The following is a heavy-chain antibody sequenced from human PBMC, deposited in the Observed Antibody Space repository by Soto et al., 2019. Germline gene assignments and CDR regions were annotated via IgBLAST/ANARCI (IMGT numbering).Heavy chain of an antibody. CDR2: ISNDGTKK. D-gene: IGHD4-4*01. CDR3: ARDVAMPTGLGLGY. V-gene: IGHV3-30*03. J-gene: IGHJ4*02. Sequence: LRLSGAASGFAFPKYCFHWVRQAPGKGLEWVAHISNDGTKKFYADSWKGRFTISRHNSETTVYLPLTSLRPDDTALFYCARDVAMPTGLGLGYWGQGTLVTVSS. CDR1: GFAFPKYC.